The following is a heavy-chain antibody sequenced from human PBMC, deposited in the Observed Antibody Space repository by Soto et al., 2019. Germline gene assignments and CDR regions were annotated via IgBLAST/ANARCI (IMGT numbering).Heavy chain of an antibody. CDR2: LSFDGTAE. J-gene: IGHJ4*02. Sequence: QVQLVESGGGVVQPGTSLRLSCKASGFSFRAYLIHWVLQAPGKGLEWLAVLSFDGTAEYYADSTRGRFTISRDIPKSTTYLVINNVRREDTAMYYWARVATRLQSMEVLEYWGQGTLVTVPS. D-gene: IGHD2-21*02. V-gene: IGHV3-30*03. CDR3: ARVATRLQSMEVLEY. CDR1: GFSFRAYL.